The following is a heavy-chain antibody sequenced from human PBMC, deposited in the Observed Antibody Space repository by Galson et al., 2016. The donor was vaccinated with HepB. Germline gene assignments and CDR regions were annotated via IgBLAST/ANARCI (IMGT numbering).Heavy chain of an antibody. D-gene: IGHD5-18*01. CDR1: GFTVSNNY. V-gene: IGHV3-53*01. CDR2: IYSGGST. J-gene: IGHJ4*02. CDR3: AIYSYGTFDY. Sequence: SLRLSCAASGFTVSNNYMSWVRQAPGKGLECVSVIYSGGSTYYADSVKGRFTISRDSSKNTLYLQMNSLRGEDTAVYYCAIYSYGTFDYWGQGTLVTVSS.